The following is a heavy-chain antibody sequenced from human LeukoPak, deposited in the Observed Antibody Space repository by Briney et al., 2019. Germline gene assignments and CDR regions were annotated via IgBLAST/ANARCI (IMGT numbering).Heavy chain of an antibody. Sequence: GGSLRLSCAAFGFTFSSYWMHWVRQAPGKGLVWVSRINGDGSRTNYADSVKGRFAISRDNAENTVNLQIYSLKAEDTAVYFCARGVPGGWYFDLWGRATLVTVSS. CDR3: ARGVPGGWYFDL. V-gene: IGHV3-74*01. CDR1: GFTFSSYW. J-gene: IGHJ2*01. CDR2: INGDGSRT. D-gene: IGHD3-16*01.